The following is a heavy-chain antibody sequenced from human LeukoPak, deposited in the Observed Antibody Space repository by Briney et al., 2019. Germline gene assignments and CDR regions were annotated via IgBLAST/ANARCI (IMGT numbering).Heavy chain of an antibody. CDR2: ISSSSSYI. V-gene: IGHV3-21*01. CDR1: GFTFSSYS. D-gene: IGHD2-2*01. Sequence: PGGSLRLSCAASGFTFSSYSMNWVRRAPGKGLEWVSSISSSSSYIYYADSVKGRFTISRDNAKNSLYLQMNSLRAEDTAVYYCARDATDCSSTSCYDLHWFDPWGQGTLVTVSS. J-gene: IGHJ5*02. CDR3: ARDATDCSSTSCYDLHWFDP.